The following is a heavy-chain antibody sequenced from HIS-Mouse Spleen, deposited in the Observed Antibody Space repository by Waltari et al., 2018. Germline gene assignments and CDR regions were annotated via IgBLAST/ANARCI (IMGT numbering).Heavy chain of an antibody. CDR2: IYYSRRT. V-gene: IGHV4-39*07. D-gene: IGHD6-13*01. CDR1: GGSISSSSYY. Sequence: QLQLQESGPGLVKPSETLSLTCTVSGGSISSSSYYWGWIRQPPGRGLEWIGSIYYSRRTYYHPSLKSRVTISVDTSKNQFSLKLSLVTAADTAVYYCAREIPYSSSWYDWYFDLWGRGTLVTVSS. J-gene: IGHJ2*01. CDR3: AREIPYSSSWYDWYFDL.